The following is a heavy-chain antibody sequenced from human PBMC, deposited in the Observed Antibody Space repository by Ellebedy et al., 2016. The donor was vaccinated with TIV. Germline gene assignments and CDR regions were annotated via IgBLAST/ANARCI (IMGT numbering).Heavy chain of an antibody. Sequence: GESLKISCAASGFSLTSWVMHWVRQAPGKGLVWVSRINSDGSTITYADSVKGRFTISRDNAKNTLYLQMNSLRTEDTAMYYCATQIRISPQYWGQGTLVIVSS. CDR2: INSDGSTI. D-gene: IGHD2-15*01. V-gene: IGHV3-74*01. CDR3: ATQIRISPQY. CDR1: GFSLTSWV. J-gene: IGHJ4*02.